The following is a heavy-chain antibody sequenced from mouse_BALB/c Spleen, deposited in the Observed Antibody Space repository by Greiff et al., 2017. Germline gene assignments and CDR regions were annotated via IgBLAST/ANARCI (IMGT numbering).Heavy chain of an antibody. CDR3: AFYGSSYNYAMDY. J-gene: IGHJ4*01. CDR2: ISSGGST. CDR1: GFTFSSYA. D-gene: IGHD1-1*01. Sequence: EVQRVESGGGLVKPGGSLKLSCAASGFTFSSYAMSWVRQTPEKRLEWVASISSGGSTYYPDSVKGRFTISRDNARNILYLQMSSLRSEDTAMYYCAFYGSSYNYAMDYWGQGTSVTVSS. V-gene: IGHV5-6-5*01.